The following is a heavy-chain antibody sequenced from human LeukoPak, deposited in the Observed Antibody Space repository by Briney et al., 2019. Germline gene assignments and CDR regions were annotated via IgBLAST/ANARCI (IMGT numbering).Heavy chain of an antibody. V-gene: IGHV4-59*01. CDR1: GGSISSYY. D-gene: IGHD1-26*01. CDR3: ARDGGISLNAFDI. Sequence: SETLSLTCTVSGGSISSYYWSWIRQPPGKGLEWIGYIYYSGSTNYNPSLKSRVTISVDTSKNQFSLKLSSVTAADTAVYYCARDGGISLNAFDIWGQGTMVTVSS. CDR2: IYYSGST. J-gene: IGHJ3*02.